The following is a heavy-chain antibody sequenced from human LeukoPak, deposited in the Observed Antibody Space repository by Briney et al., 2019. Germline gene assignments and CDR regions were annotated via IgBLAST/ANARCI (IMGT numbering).Heavy chain of an antibody. CDR2: IIPIFGKA. CDR1: GGTFSSYA. CDR3: ARDRLPGGNSGGFDY. V-gene: IGHV1-69*05. Sequence: SVKVSCKASGGTFSSYAISWVRQAPGQGLEWMGGIIPIFGKANYAQKFQGRVTITTDESTSTAYMELSSLRSEDTAVYYCARDRLPGGNSGGFDYWGQGTLVTVSS. D-gene: IGHD4-23*01. J-gene: IGHJ4*02.